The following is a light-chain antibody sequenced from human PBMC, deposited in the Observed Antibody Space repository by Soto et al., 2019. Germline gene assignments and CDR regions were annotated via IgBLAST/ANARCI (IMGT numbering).Light chain of an antibody. V-gene: IGLV2-14*03. Sequence: QSALTQPASVSGSPGQSITISCTGTSSDVGGYNYVSWYQHHPGKAPKLMIYHVTVRPSGVSNRFSGSKSDDTASQTISGLQAEDEADYYCASFTSTYSYVFGTGTKLTVL. CDR2: HVT. CDR3: ASFTSTYSYV. CDR1: SSDVGGYNY. J-gene: IGLJ1*01.